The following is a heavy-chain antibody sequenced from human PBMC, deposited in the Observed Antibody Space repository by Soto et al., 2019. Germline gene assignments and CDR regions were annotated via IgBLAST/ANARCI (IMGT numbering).Heavy chain of an antibody. CDR1: GFTFSSYG. CDR3: AKDAGPGIAAAATDY. Sequence: GGSLRLSCAASGFTFSSYGMHWVRQAPGKGLEWVAVISYDGSNKYYADSVKGRFTISRDNSKNTLYLQMNSLRAEDTAVYYCAKDAGPGIAAAATDYWGQGTLVTVSS. CDR2: ISYDGSNK. J-gene: IGHJ4*02. V-gene: IGHV3-30*18. D-gene: IGHD6-13*01.